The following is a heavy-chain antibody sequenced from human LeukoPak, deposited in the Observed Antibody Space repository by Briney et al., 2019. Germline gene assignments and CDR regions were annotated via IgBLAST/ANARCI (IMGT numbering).Heavy chain of an antibody. CDR2: IYDSGST. J-gene: IGHJ5*02. CDR3: ARARAYCISTSCYPYWFDP. CDR1: GGSISSYY. D-gene: IGHD2-2*01. Sequence: SETLSLTCTVSGGSISSYYWSWIRQPPGKGLEWIGYIYDSGSTNYNPSLKSQVTISVDPSKNQFSLKLTSVTAADTAVYYCARARAYCISTSCYPYWFDPWGQGTLVTVSS. V-gene: IGHV4-59*01.